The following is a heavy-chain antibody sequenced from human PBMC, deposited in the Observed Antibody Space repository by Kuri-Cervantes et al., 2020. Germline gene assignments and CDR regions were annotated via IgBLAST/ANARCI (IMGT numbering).Heavy chain of an antibody. V-gene: IGHV1-69*05. J-gene: IGHJ4*02. CDR3: ARDKGRYCSSTSCYEAY. CDR1: GYTFTSYG. CDR2: IIPIFGTA. D-gene: IGHD2-2*01. Sequence: SVKVSCKASGYTFTSYGISWVRQAPGQGLEWMGGIIPIFGTANYAQKFQGRVTITTDESTSTAYMELSSLRSEDTAVYYCARDKGRYCSSTSCYEAYWGQGTLVTVSS.